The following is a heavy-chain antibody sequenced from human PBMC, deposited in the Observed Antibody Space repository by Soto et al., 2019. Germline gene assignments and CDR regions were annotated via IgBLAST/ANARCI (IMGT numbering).Heavy chain of an antibody. CDR3: ARANRPYDILTGYYNDKNAFDI. V-gene: IGHV1-18*01. J-gene: IGHJ3*02. D-gene: IGHD3-9*01. Sequence: ASVKVSCKASGYTFTSYGISWVRQAPGQGLEWMRWISAYNGNTNYAQKLQGRVTMTTDTSTSTAYMELRSLRSDDTAVYYCARANRPYDILTGYYNDKNAFDIWGQGTMVTVSS. CDR2: ISAYNGNT. CDR1: GYTFTSYG.